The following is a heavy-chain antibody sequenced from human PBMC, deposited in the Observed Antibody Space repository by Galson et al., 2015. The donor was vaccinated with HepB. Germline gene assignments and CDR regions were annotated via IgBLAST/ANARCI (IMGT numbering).Heavy chain of an antibody. J-gene: IGHJ2*01. CDR2: MNPNSGNT. CDR1: GYTFTSYD. V-gene: IGHV1-8*01. D-gene: IGHD6-6*01. CDR3: ARGRRWQLAAYWYFDL. Sequence: SVKVSCKASGYTFTSYDINWVRQATGQGLEWMGWMNPNSGNTGYAQKFQGRVTMTRNTSISTAYMELSSLRSEDTAVYYCARGRRWQLAAYWYFDLWGRGTLVTVSS.